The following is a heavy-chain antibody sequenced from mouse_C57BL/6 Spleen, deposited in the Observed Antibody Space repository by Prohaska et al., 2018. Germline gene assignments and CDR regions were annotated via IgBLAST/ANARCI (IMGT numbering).Heavy chain of an antibody. Sequence: FTFSGFWMSWVRQTPGPTQQWIGAINSDGSAINYVPSIRDRFTVVRDKDGMTRDLQMRNVRSGDTATCFCVRGINCGYIGVWGIGTTVTGAS. CDR3: VRGINCGYIGV. CDR2: INSDGSAI. J-gene: IGHJ1*03. D-gene: IGHD4-1*01. V-gene: IGHV11-2*01. CDR1: FTFSGFW.